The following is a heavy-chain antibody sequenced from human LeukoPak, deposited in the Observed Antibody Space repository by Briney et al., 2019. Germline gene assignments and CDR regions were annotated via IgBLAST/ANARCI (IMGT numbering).Heavy chain of an antibody. Sequence: GGSLRLSCAASGFPLDDYAMHWVRQAPGKGLEWGSGINWIGGRVDYADSVKGRFTISRDNAKNSLYLQMNSLRAEDTAVYYCAKDRYYDHSRNHFESEKWGQGTLVTVSS. CDR3: AKDRYYDHSRNHFESEK. V-gene: IGHV3-9*01. D-gene: IGHD3-22*01. CDR1: GFPLDDYA. CDR2: INWIGGRV. J-gene: IGHJ4*02.